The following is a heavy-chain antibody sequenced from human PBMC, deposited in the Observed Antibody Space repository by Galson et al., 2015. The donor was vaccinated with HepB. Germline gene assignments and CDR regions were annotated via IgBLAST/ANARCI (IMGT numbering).Heavy chain of an antibody. Sequence: SLRLSCAASGFTFDDYAMHWVRQAPGKGLEWVSGISWNSGSIGYADSVKGRFTISRDNAKNSLYLQMNSLRAEDTALYYCAKAHDSSGYYYSWFDPWGQGTLVTVSS. J-gene: IGHJ5*02. V-gene: IGHV3-9*01. D-gene: IGHD3-22*01. CDR2: ISWNSGSI. CDR1: GFTFDDYA. CDR3: AKAHDSSGYYYSWFDP.